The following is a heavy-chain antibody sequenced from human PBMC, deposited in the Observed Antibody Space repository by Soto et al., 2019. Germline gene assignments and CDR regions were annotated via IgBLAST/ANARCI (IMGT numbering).Heavy chain of an antibody. D-gene: IGHD2-2*01. CDR2: IWYDGSNK. Sequence: HPGGSLRLSCAASGFTFSSYGMHWVRQAPGKGLEWVAVIWYDGSNKYYADSVKGRFTISRDNSKNTLYLQMNSLRAEDTAVYYCARGGWVPAAMIGGAAQSYNQDYWGQGTLVTVSS. J-gene: IGHJ4*02. CDR1: GFTFSSYG. CDR3: ARGGWVPAAMIGGAAQSYNQDY. V-gene: IGHV3-33*01.